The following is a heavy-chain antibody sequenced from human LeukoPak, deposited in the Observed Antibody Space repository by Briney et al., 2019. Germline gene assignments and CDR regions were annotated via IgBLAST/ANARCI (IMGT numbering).Heavy chain of an antibody. D-gene: IGHD1-26*01. Sequence: GGSLRLSCAASGFTFSSYSMNWVRQAPGKGLVWVSSISSTSTYIYYADSLKGRFTISRDNAKNSLYLQMNSLRAEDTAVYYCARALGSGSSREAFDIWGQGTMVTVSS. CDR1: GFTFSSYS. V-gene: IGHV3-21*04. J-gene: IGHJ3*02. CDR2: ISSTSTYI. CDR3: ARALGSGSSREAFDI.